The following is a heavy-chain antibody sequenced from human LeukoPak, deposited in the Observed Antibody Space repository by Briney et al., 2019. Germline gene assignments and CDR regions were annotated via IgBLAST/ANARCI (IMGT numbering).Heavy chain of an antibody. V-gene: IGHV3-72*01. D-gene: IGHD2/OR15-2a*01. Sequence: PGGSLRLSCAASGFTFSDNYMDWVRQAPGKGLEWVGRTRNKAESYTTEYAASVKGRFTISRDDSKNSLYLQMNSLRTEDTAVYYCARVNSRTYYLDYWGQGTLVTVSS. CDR3: ARVNSRTYYLDY. J-gene: IGHJ4*02. CDR1: GFTFSDNY. CDR2: TRNKAESYTT.